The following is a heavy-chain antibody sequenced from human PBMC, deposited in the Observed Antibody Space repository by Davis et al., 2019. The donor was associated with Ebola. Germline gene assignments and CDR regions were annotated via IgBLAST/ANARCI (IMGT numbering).Heavy chain of an antibody. D-gene: IGHD6-13*01. CDR2: ISSSSSTI. Sequence: PGGSLRLSCAASGFTFSSYSMNWVRQAPGKGLEWVSYISSSSSTIYYADSVKGRFTISRDNAKNSLYLQMNSLRDEDTAVYYCARVAHSSSWYGMDVWGKGTTVTVSS. CDR1: GFTFSSYS. J-gene: IGHJ6*04. V-gene: IGHV3-48*02. CDR3: ARVAHSSSWYGMDV.